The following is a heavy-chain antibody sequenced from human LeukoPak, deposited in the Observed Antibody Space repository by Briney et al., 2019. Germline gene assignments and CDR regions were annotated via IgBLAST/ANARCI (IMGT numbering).Heavy chain of an antibody. CDR2: MYYSGST. CDR3: AADRSGYAIDY. J-gene: IGHJ4*02. CDR1: GGSISSSTYD. V-gene: IGHV4-39*01. Sequence: PSETLSLTCTVSGGSISSSTYDWGWIRQPPGKGLEWIGSMYYSGSTYYNSSLKSRVTISVDTSKNQFSLKLSSVTAADTAVYYCAADRSGYAIDYWGQGTLVTVSS. D-gene: IGHD5-12*01.